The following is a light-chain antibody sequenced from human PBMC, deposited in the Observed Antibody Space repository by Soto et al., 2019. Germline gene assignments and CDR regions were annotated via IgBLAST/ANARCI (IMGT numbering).Light chain of an antibody. Sequence: DIQLTQSPASLSASVGDRVTLTCRASQSISSYFYWYQQKPGTAPTLLIYAASSLQSGVPSRFSGSGSGTDFTLTISSLQPEDFATYYCQQSYSTPITFGQGTRLEIK. CDR3: QQSYSTPIT. CDR1: QSISSY. CDR2: AAS. V-gene: IGKV1-39*01. J-gene: IGKJ5*01.